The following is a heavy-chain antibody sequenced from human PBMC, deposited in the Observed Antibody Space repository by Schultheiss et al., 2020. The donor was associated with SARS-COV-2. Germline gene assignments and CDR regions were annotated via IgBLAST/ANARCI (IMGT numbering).Heavy chain of an antibody. V-gene: IGHV3-23*01. Sequence: GGSLRLSCAASRFTFSTYAMSWVRQAPGKGLEWISAISGSGGSTYYADSVKGRFTISKDNAKNSLYLHMNSLRDEDTAVYYCARDIPGYSSGWYAGDYWGQGTLVTVSS. CDR2: ISGSGGST. D-gene: IGHD6-19*01. J-gene: IGHJ4*02. CDR3: ARDIPGYSSGWYAGDY. CDR1: RFTFSTYA.